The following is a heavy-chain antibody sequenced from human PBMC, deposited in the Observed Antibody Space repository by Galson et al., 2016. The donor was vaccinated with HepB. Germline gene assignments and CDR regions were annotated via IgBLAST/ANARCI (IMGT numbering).Heavy chain of an antibody. CDR1: GFTFDDYA. Sequence: SLRLSCAASGFTFDDYAMHWVRQGPGKGLEWVSGISWNSGSIGYADSVKGRFTISRDNAKSSLYLQMNSLRAEDTALYYCAKLRSRCWGTRCYVVGGVRYGMDVWGKGTTVTVSS. CDR3: AKLRSRCWGTRCYVVGGVRYGMDV. CDR2: ISWNSGSI. V-gene: IGHV3-9*01. D-gene: IGHD2-2*01. J-gene: IGHJ6*04.